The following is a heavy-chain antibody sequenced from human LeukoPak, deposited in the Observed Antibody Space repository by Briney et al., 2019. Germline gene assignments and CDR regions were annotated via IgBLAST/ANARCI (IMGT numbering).Heavy chain of an antibody. CDR2: IYYSGST. J-gene: IGHJ5*02. CDR3: ARYLDWSPRRFDP. D-gene: IGHD3-9*01. V-gene: IGHV4-59*01. CDR1: GGSISSYY. Sequence: SETLSLTCTVSGGSISSYYWSWIRQPPGKGLEWIGYIYYSGSTNYNPSLKSRVTISVDTSKNQFSLKLSSVTAADTAVYYCARYLDWSPRRFDPWGQGTLVTVSS.